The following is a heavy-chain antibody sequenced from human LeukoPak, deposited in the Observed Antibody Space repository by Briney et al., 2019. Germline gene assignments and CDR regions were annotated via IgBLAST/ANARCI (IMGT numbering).Heavy chain of an antibody. CDR2: ISGSGGST. J-gene: IGHJ4*02. D-gene: IGHD6-13*01. Sequence: GGTLRLSCAASGFTFSSYGMSWVRQAPGKGLEWVSAISGSGGSTYYADSVKGRFTISRDNSKNTLYLQMNSLRAEDTAVYYCAKDMIAAAGSVEFDYWGQGTLVTVSS. CDR3: AKDMIAAAGSVEFDY. CDR1: GFTFSSYG. V-gene: IGHV3-23*01.